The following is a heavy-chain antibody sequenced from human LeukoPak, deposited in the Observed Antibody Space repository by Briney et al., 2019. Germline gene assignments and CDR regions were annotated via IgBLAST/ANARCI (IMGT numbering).Heavy chain of an antibody. CDR1: GGSISSYY. Sequence: PSETLSLTCTVSGGSISSYYWSWIRQPPGKGPEWIGYIHFSGSTNYNPSLMSRVTISVDTSKNQFSLKLSSVTAADTAMYYCAREGYSSSSLHVWGQGTTVTVSS. CDR3: AREGYSSSSLHV. CDR2: IHFSGST. V-gene: IGHV4-59*01. D-gene: IGHD6-6*01. J-gene: IGHJ6*02.